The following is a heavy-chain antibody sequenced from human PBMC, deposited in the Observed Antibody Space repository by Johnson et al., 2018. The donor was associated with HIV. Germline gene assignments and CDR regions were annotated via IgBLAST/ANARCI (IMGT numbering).Heavy chain of an antibody. J-gene: IGHJ3*02. V-gene: IGHV3-30*02. CDR2: IRYDGSNK. CDR3: AKAQTSHSAFDI. CDR1: GFTFSNAW. D-gene: IGHD1/OR15-1a*01. Sequence: QVQLVESGGGLVKPGGSLRLYCAASGFTFSNAWMSWVRQAPGKGLEWVAFIRYDGSNKYYADSVKGRFTISRDNSKNTLYLQMNSLRAEDTAVYYCAKAQTSHSAFDIWGQGTMVTVSS.